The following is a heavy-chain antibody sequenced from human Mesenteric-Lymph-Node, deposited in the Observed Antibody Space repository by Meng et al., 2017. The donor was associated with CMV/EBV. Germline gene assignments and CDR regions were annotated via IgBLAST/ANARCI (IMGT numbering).Heavy chain of an antibody. Sequence: EGQLLESGGGWVQAGVSLRVSCAASGFTFNTYDMNWVRQAQGKGLEWVSSIDYNGDSTHYIDSVKGRFTISRDNSKNTLYLQMNSLRAEDTAVYYCAKPAAGSDYFDSWGQGTLVTVSS. V-gene: IGHV3-23*01. D-gene: IGHD6-13*01. J-gene: IGHJ4*02. CDR1: GFTFNTYD. CDR3: AKPAAGSDYFDS. CDR2: IDYNGDST.